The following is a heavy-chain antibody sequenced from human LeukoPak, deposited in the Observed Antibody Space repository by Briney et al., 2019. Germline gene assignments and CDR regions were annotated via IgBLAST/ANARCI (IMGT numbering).Heavy chain of an antibody. V-gene: IGHV3-21*01. J-gene: IGHJ3*02. CDR3: ARTSIVVAGTRAFDI. CDR1: GFTFSSYS. D-gene: IGHD6-19*01. Sequence: PGGSLRLSCAASGFTFSSYSMNWVRQAPGKGLEWVSSISSSSSYIYYADSVKGRFTISRDNAKNSLYLQMNSLRAEDTAVYYCARTSIVVAGTRAFDIWGQGTMVTVSS. CDR2: ISSSSSYI.